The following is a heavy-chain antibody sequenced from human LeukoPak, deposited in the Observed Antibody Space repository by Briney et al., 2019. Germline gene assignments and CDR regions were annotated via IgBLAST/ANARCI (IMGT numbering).Heavy chain of an antibody. D-gene: IGHD6-19*01. CDR1: GYTFTAYY. J-gene: IGHJ4*02. Sequence: ASVKVSCKASGYTFTAYYIHWLRQAPGQGPKWMGWIKPDSGSSHYAQKFQGRVTMTRDTSSNSAYMDLTSLKSEDTALYYCARARVPIAVAGLYYFDYWGQGALVTVSS. V-gene: IGHV1-2*02. CDR2: IKPDSGSS. CDR3: ARARVPIAVAGLYYFDY.